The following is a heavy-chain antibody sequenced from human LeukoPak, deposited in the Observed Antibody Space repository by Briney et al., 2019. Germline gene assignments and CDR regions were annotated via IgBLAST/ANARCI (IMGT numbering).Heavy chain of an antibody. V-gene: IGHV3-74*01. D-gene: IGHD2-15*01. J-gene: IGHJ6*03. Sequence: GGSLRLSCAVSGFTSSSHWMHWVRQAPGKGLVWVSRINSYGSSTTYADSVKGRLTISRDNAKNTLYLQMNSLRAEDTAVYYCATEIGYCSGGSCGWRGNYMDVWGKGTTVTVSS. CDR1: GFTSSSHW. CDR3: ATEIGYCSGGSCGWRGNYMDV. CDR2: INSYGSST.